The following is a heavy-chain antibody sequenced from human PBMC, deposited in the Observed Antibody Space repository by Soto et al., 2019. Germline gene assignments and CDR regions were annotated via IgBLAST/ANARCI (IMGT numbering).Heavy chain of an antibody. CDR2: IKSISDGGTT. J-gene: IGHJ4*02. CDR3: TTDAARV. Sequence: EVPLVESGGGLVKPGGSLRLSCAASGFTFSNAWMSWVRQAPGKGLEWVGRIKSISDGGTTDYAAPVKGRFTISRDDSKNTLYLQMNSLKTEDTAVYFCTTDAARVWGQGTLVTVSS. V-gene: IGHV3-15*01. CDR1: GFTFSNAW.